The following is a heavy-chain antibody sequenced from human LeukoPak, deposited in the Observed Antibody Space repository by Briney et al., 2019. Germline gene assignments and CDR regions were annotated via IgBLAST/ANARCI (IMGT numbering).Heavy chain of an antibody. V-gene: IGHV3-30-3*01. D-gene: IGHD4-17*01. CDR2: ISYDGSNK. CDR1: GFTFSSYA. Sequence: GGSLRLSCAASGFTFSSYAMHWVRQAPGKGLERVAVISYDGSNKYYADSVKGRFTISRDNSKNTLYLQMNSPKAEDTAIFYCAREMTTVTTGGVFDYWGQGTLVTVSS. J-gene: IGHJ4*02. CDR3: AREMTTVTTGGVFDY.